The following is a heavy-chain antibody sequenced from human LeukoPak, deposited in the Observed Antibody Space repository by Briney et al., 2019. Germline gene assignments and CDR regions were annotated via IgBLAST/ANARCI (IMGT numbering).Heavy chain of an antibody. CDR3: TTRGDYVDY. CDR2: IKSKTDGRTT. CDR1: GFIFSNAY. D-gene: IGHD3-10*01. J-gene: IGHJ4*02. Sequence: GGSLRLSCEASGFIFSNAYMSWVGQAPGRGGEWVGRIKSKTDGRTTDYAAPVKGRFTISRDDSKNTLYLQMTSLRTDDTAVYYCTTRGDYVDYWGQGTLVTASS. V-gene: IGHV3-15*01.